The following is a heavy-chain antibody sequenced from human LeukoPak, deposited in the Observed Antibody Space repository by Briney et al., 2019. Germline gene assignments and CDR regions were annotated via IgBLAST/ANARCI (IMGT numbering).Heavy chain of an antibody. Sequence: PGGSLRLSCAASGFTFSSYAMHWVRQAPGKGLEWVAVISYDGSNKYYADSVKGRFTISRDNSKNTLYLQMNSLRAEDTAVYYCAKGGLLWFGEFHYWAQGTLVTVSS. CDR1: GFTFSSYA. J-gene: IGHJ4*02. CDR2: ISYDGSNK. V-gene: IGHV3-30-3*01. D-gene: IGHD3-10*01. CDR3: AKGGLLWFGEFHY.